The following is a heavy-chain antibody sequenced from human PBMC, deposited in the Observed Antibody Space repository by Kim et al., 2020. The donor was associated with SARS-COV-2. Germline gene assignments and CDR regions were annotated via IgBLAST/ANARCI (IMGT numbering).Heavy chain of an antibody. CDR2: IIPIFGTA. Sequence: SVKVSCKASGGTFSSYAISWVRQAPGQGLEWMGGIIPIFGTANYAQKFQGRVTITADESTSTAYMELSSLRSEDTAVYYCARGALGSSWLYGMDVWGQGTTVTVSS. D-gene: IGHD6-6*01. J-gene: IGHJ6*02. V-gene: IGHV1-69*13. CDR1: GGTFSSYA. CDR3: ARGALGSSWLYGMDV.